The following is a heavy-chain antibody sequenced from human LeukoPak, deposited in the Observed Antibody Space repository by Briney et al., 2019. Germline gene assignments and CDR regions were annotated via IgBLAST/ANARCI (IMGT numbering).Heavy chain of an antibody. CDR3: ARAGGFFSPFGY. D-gene: IGHD3-16*01. J-gene: IGHJ4*02. Sequence: SQTLSLTCTVSGGSFSSGGYYWSWLRQHPGTGLEWIGYIYYSGSTYYNPSLKSRVTISVDTSKNQFSLKLSSVTAADTAVYYCARAGGFFSPFGYWGQGTLVTVSS. CDR1: GGSFSSGGYY. CDR2: IYYSGST. V-gene: IGHV4-31*03.